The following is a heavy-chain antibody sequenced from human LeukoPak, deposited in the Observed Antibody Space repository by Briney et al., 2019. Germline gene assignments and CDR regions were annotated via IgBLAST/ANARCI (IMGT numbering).Heavy chain of an antibody. V-gene: IGHV1-2*06. Sequence: ASVKVSCKASGGTFSSYAINWVRQAPGQGLEWMGRINPNSGGTNYAQKFQGRVTMTRDTSITTAYMELSRLRSDDTAVYYCAREWSYGDYYDCWGQGTLVTVSS. J-gene: IGHJ4*02. D-gene: IGHD4-17*01. CDR1: GGTFSSYA. CDR3: AREWSYGDYYDC. CDR2: INPNSGGT.